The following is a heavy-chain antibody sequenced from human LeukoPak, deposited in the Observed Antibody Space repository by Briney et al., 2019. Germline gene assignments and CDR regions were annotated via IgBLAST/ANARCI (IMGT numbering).Heavy chain of an antibody. Sequence: PGGSLRLSCAASGFTFSSYAMSWVRQAPGKGLEWVSAISGSGGSTYYADSVKGRFTISRDNSKNTLYLQMNSLRAEDTAVYYCADPVASVGACSDYWGQGTLVTVSS. D-gene: IGHD1-26*01. CDR3: ADPVASVGACSDY. V-gene: IGHV3-23*01. CDR2: ISGSGGST. CDR1: GFTFSSYA. J-gene: IGHJ4*02.